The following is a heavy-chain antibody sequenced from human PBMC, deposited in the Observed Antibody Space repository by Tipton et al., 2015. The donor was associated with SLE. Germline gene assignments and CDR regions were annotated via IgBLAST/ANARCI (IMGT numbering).Heavy chain of an antibody. CDR2: INHSGST. Sequence: TLSLTCAVYGGSFSGYYWSWIRQPPGKGLEWIGEINHSGSTNYNPSLKSRVTISVDTSKNQFSLKLSSVTAADTAVYYCARGLRIAARTFFDYWGQGTLVTVSS. J-gene: IGHJ4*02. CDR1: GGSFSGYY. D-gene: IGHD6-6*01. V-gene: IGHV4-34*01. CDR3: ARGLRIAARTFFDY.